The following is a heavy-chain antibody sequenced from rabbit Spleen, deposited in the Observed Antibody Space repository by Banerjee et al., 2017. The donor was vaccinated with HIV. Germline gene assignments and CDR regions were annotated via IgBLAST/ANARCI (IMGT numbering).Heavy chain of an antibody. CDR2: IESSSSGFA. D-gene: IGHD1-1*01. CDR3: AGDVVGVSGWRLNL. CDR1: GVSFSSNYD. Sequence: QSLEESGGALVKPGASLTLTCTASGVSFSSNYDMCWVRQAPGKGLEWIACIESSSSGFAYAKSWARGRHTINKTSTTTATQPTTRMAAADAATCFWAGDVVGVSGWRLNLWGPGTLVTVS. J-gene: IGHJ4*01. V-gene: IGHV1S40*01.